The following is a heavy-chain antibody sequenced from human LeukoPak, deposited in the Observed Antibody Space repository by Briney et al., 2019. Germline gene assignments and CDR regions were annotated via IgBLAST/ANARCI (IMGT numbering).Heavy chain of an antibody. V-gene: IGHV3-53*01. CDR3: ARLKDGSIDY. Sequence: PGGSLILSCAASGFTVNNNYMIWVRQAPGKGLEWVSIIHGAGTTDYADSVQGRFTISRDNSKNTLYLQMDSLRAEDTAVYYCARLKDGSIDYWGQGTLVTVSS. D-gene: IGHD5-24*01. CDR2: IHGAGTT. CDR1: GFTVNNNY. J-gene: IGHJ4*02.